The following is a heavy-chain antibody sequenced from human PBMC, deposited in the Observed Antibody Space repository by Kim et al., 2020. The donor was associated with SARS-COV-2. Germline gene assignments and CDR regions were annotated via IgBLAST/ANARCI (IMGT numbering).Heavy chain of an antibody. V-gene: IGHV3-30*18. CDR3: AKAWGSGSYLSYYYGMDV. CDR1: GFTFSSYG. D-gene: IGHD3-10*01. Sequence: GGSLRLSCAASGFTFSSYGMHWVRQAPGKGLEWVAVISYDGSNKYYADSVKGRFTISRDNSKNTLYLQMNSLRAEDTAVYYCAKAWGSGSYLSYYYGMDVWGQGTTVTVSS. J-gene: IGHJ6*02. CDR2: ISYDGSNK.